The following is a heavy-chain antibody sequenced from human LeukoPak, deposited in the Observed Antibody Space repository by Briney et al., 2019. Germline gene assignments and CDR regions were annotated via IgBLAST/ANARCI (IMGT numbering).Heavy chain of an antibody. Sequence: GGSLRLSCAASGFTFSSYAMSWVRQAPGKGLEWVSAISGSGGSTYYADSVKGRFTISRDNAKNSLYLQMNSLRAEDTAVYYCARVGDGSCDYWGQGTLVTVSS. D-gene: IGHD3-10*01. V-gene: IGHV3-23*01. CDR1: GFTFSSYA. J-gene: IGHJ4*02. CDR3: ARVGDGSCDY. CDR2: ISGSGGST.